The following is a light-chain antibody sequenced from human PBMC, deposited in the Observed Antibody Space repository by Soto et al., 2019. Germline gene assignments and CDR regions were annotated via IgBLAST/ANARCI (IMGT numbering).Light chain of an antibody. CDR1: QGISNY. J-gene: IGKJ2*01. CDR2: WAS. CDR3: QQYYFTPYT. V-gene: IGKV1-27*01. Sequence: DIQMSQSPSSVSASLGDRVTITCRASQGISNYLAWYQQKPRHPPKLLIYWASDRESGVPDRFSGSGSGTDFTLTIDSLQTEDVAIYHCQQYYFTPYTFGQGTKV.